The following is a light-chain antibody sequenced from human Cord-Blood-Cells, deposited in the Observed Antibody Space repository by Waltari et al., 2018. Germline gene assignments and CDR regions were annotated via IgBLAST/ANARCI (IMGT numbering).Light chain of an antibody. V-gene: IGKV3-20*01. CDR3: QQYGSSLT. CDR2: GAS. CDR1: QSVSSGY. J-gene: IGKJ4*01. Sequence: EIVLTQSPGTLSLSPGERATLSCRASQSVSSGYLAWYQQKPGQAPRLVIYGASSRATGIPDRFSGSGSGTDFTLTISRLEPEDFAVYYCQQYGSSLTVGGGTKVEIK.